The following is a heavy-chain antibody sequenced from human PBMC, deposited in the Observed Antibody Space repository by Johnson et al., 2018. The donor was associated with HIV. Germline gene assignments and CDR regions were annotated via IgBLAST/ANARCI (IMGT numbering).Heavy chain of an antibody. CDR3: TRQADI. CDR2: ISGTGGTT. V-gene: IGHV3-23*04. Sequence: VQLVESGGGLVQPGGSLRMSCVASGFTFSTYGMTWVRQAPGKGLEWVSAISGTGGTTYYADSVRGRFSISRDKSKDTLYLQMNSLKTEDTAVYYCTRQADIWGQGTMVTVSS. CDR1: GFTFSTYG. J-gene: IGHJ3*02.